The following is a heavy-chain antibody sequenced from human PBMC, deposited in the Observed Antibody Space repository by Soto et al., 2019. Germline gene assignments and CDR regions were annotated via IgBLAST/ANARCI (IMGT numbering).Heavy chain of an antibody. V-gene: IGHV3-30-3*01. CDR1: GFTFSSYA. CDR3: ARDVTVTTYYYYYGMDV. CDR2: ISYDGSNK. J-gene: IGHJ6*02. Sequence: QVQLVESGGGVVQPGRSLRLSCAASGFTFSSYAMHWVRQAPGKGLEWVAVISYDGSNKYYADSVKGRFTISRDNSKNKLYLKMNSLGAEDTAVYYCARDVTVTTYYYYYGMDVWGQGTTVTVSS. D-gene: IGHD4-17*01.